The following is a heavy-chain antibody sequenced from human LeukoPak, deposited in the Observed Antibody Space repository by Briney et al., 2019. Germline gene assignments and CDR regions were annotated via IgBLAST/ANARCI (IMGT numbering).Heavy chain of an antibody. CDR3: AKDQRQLRPYYFDY. V-gene: IGHV3-43*02. D-gene: IGHD6-13*01. J-gene: IGHJ4*02. Sequence: AGSLRLFCTASGFTFDVYTMHWVRQAPGKGLEWVSLISGDASDTYYADSVEGRFTISRDTSKNSLYLQMNSLRAEDTALYYCAKDQRQLRPYYFDYWGQGTLVTVSS. CDR1: GFTFDVYT. CDR2: ISGDASDT.